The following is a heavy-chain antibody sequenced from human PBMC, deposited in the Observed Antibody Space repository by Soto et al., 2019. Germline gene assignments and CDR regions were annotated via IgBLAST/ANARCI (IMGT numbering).Heavy chain of an antibody. CDR1: GGTFSKDA. D-gene: IGHD1-1*01. J-gene: IGHJ6*02. CDR2: LIPVFGSP. V-gene: IGHV1-69*01. Sequence: QVQLVQSGAEVKKPGSSVTVSCKTSGGTFSKDAINWVRQAPGQGLEWMGLLIPVFGSPIYAQKFQGRIRITADESTSTAFMDLSSLRSEDTAVYHSTRELGYTFEPGKTCYYAMDVWGQGTTVSVSS. CDR3: TRELGYTFEPGKTCYYAMDV.